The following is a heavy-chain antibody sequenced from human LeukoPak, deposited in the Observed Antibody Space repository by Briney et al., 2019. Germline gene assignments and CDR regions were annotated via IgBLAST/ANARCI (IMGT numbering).Heavy chain of an antibody. D-gene: IGHD1-14*01. Sequence: PGGSLRLTCAASEFTFSSYWMSWVRQAPGKGLEWVANIKQDGSEINYVDSVKGRFTISRDNAKNSLYLQMNSLRVEDTAVYYCVRVVGSRYRKWFDPWGQGTLVTVSS. CDR1: EFTFSSYW. V-gene: IGHV3-7*01. J-gene: IGHJ5*02. CDR3: VRVVGSRYRKWFDP. CDR2: IKQDGSEI.